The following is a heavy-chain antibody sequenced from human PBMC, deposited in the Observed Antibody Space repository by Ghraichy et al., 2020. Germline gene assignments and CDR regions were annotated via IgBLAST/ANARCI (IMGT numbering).Heavy chain of an antibody. V-gene: IGHV4-4*07. D-gene: IGHD3-22*01. CDR3: ARDLWYYYDSSGPGALDY. CDR2: IYTSGST. J-gene: IGHJ4*02. Sequence: SETLSLTCTVSGGSISSYYWSWIRQPAGKGLEWIGRIYTSGSTNYNPSLKSRVTMSVDTSKNQFSLKLSSVTAADTAVYYCARDLWYYYDSSGPGALDYWGQGTLVTVSS. CDR1: GGSISSYY.